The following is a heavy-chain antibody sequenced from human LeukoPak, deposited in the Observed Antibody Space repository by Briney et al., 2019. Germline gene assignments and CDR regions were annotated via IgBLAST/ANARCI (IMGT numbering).Heavy chain of an antibody. CDR2: ISGSGGST. V-gene: IGHV3-23*01. D-gene: IGHD3-22*01. J-gene: IGHJ4*02. Sequence: GGSLRLSCAASGFTFSSYAMSWVRQAPGKGLEWVSAISGSGGSTYYADSVKGRFTISRDNSKKTLYLQMNSLRAEDTAVYYCAKAYTYYYDSSGHYWGQGTLVTVSS. CDR1: GFTFSSYA. CDR3: AKAYTYYYDSSGHY.